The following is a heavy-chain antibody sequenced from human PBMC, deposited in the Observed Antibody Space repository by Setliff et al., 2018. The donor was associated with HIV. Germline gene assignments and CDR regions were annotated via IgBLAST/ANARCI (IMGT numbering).Heavy chain of an antibody. CDR1: GYTFITYY. J-gene: IGHJ1*01. CDR3: ARDHMSVGAWVGATSRGLFQH. V-gene: IGHV1-46*01. CDR2: INPSGGST. D-gene: IGHD1-26*01. Sequence: ASVKVSCKASGYTFITYYMHWVGQAPGQGLEWMGIINPSGGSTNYAQKFQGRVTMTRDTSTSTVYMELSSLRSEDTAVYYCARDHMSVGAWVGATSRGLFQHWGQGTLVTVS.